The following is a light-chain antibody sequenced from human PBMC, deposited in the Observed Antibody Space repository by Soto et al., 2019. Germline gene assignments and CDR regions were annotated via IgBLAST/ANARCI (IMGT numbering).Light chain of an antibody. Sequence: QSVLTQPASVSGSPGQSITISCTGTSSAIGSYSLVSWYQHHPGKAPKLMIYEGTKRPSGVSDHFSASKSGNTASLTISGLQADDEADYYCCSYAASGPVFFGGGTKLTVL. CDR3: CSYAASGPVF. CDR2: EGT. CDR1: SSAIGSYSL. V-gene: IGLV2-23*03. J-gene: IGLJ2*01.